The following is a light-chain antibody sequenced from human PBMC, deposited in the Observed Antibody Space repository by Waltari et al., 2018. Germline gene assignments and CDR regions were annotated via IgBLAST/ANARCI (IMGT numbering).Light chain of an antibody. CDR2: DVS. CDR3: SSYTSSSTSLYV. Sequence: QSALTQPASVSGSPGQSITISCTGTSSDVGGYNYVSWYQHHPGKAPKVKIYDVSKRPSGVSNRCSGSKSGKTDSLTIAGLQAEDEADYYCSSYTSSSTSLYVFGTGTKVTVL. CDR1: SSDVGGYNY. V-gene: IGLV2-14*03. J-gene: IGLJ1*01.